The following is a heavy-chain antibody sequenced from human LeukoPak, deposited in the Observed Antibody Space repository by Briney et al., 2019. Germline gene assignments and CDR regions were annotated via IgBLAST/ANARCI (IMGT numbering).Heavy chain of an antibody. J-gene: IGHJ6*02. CDR2: ISGSGGST. CDR3: AKAPRAAAGTYNGMDV. Sequence: TGGSLRLSCAASGFTFSSYAMSWVRQAPGKGLEWVSAISGSGGSTYYAHSVKGRFTISRDNSKNTLYLQMNSLRAEDTAVYYCAKAPRAAAGTYNGMDVWGQGTTVTVSS. CDR1: GFTFSSYA. V-gene: IGHV3-23*01. D-gene: IGHD6-13*01.